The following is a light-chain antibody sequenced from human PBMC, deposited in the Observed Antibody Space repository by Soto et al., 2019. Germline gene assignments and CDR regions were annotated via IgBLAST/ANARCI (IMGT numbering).Light chain of an antibody. CDR1: QSVRNW. CDR3: QQYNSHSPWT. V-gene: IGKV1-5*01. Sequence: DIQMTQSPSTLFASVGDRVTITCRASQSVRNWLAWYQQKPGRAPQLLIYDSSTLEPGVPSRFSGSGSGTEFTLTISSLQPDDFATYYCQQYNSHSPWTFGQGTKVDI. J-gene: IGKJ1*01. CDR2: DSS.